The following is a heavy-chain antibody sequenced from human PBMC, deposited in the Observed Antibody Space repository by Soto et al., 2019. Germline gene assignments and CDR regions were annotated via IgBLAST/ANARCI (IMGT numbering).Heavy chain of an antibody. CDR2: ISGSGGST. Sequence: GSMRLSRAASRFTFNSSAMSWARQAPGKGVEWVSAISGSGGSTYYADSVKGRFTISRDNYKNTLYLQMNSLRAEYMAVYYCAKVDRGYNPLGYWGKGTLVTVSS. V-gene: IGHV3-23*01. CDR1: RFTFNSSA. D-gene: IGHD5-12*01. J-gene: IGHJ4*02. CDR3: AKVDRGYNPLGY.